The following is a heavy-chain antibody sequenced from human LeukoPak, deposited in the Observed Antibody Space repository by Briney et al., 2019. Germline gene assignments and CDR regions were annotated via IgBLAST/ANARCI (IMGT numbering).Heavy chain of an antibody. CDR3: ARDGAKIYSGYDNYYFDY. Sequence: GGSLRLSCAASGFTSSSYWMSWVRQAPGKGLEWVANIKQDGSEKYYVDSVKGRFTISRDNAKNSLYLQMNSLRAEDTAVYYCARDGAKIYSGYDNYYFDYWGQGTLVTVSS. V-gene: IGHV3-7*01. CDR1: GFTSSSYW. CDR2: IKQDGSEK. D-gene: IGHD5-12*01. J-gene: IGHJ4*02.